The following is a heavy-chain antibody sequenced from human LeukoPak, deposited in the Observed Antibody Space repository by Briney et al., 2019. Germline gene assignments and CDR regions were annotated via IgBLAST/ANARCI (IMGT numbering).Heavy chain of an antibody. V-gene: IGHV4-38-2*02. CDR2: IYYNRST. J-gene: IGHJ4*02. D-gene: IGHD3-10*01. CDR1: GYSISSGYY. CDR3: AGAPRGPFDF. Sequence: PSETLSLTCTVSGYSISSGYYWGWIRQPPGKGLEWIGNIYYNRSTSYHPSLKSRVTISVDTSTNQFCLKLTSVTAADTALYYCAGAPRGPFDFWGPGILVTVSS.